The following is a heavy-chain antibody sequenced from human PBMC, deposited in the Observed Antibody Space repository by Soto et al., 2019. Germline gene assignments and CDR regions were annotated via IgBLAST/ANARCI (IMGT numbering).Heavy chain of an antibody. D-gene: IGHD3-10*01. Sequence: KPSETLSLTCTVSGGSISSGGYYWSWIRQHPGKGLEWIGYIYYSGSTYYNPSLKSRVTISVDTSKNQFSLKLSSVTAADTAVYYCARVSYYGSGTDYWGQGTLVTVSS. CDR3: ARVSYYGSGTDY. V-gene: IGHV4-31*03. J-gene: IGHJ4*02. CDR1: GGSISSGGYY. CDR2: IYYSGST.